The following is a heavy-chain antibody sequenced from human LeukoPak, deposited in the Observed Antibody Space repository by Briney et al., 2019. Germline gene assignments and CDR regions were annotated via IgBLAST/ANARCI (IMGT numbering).Heavy chain of an antibody. V-gene: IGHV3-30*04. CDR2: ISYDGSNK. CDR1: GYTFTSYY. D-gene: IGHD6-19*01. Sequence: SCKASGYTFTSYYMHWVCQAPGKGLEWVAVISYDGSNKYYADSVKGRFTISRDNSKNTLYLQMNSLRAEDTAVYYCARDQQWLVRGIDYWGQGTLVTVSS. CDR3: ARDQQWLVRGIDY. J-gene: IGHJ4*02.